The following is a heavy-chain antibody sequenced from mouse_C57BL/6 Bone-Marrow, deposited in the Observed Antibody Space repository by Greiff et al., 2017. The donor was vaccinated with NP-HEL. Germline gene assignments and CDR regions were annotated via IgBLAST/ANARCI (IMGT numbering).Heavy chain of an antibody. CDR3: ARSGYGNFLFAY. Sequence: VQLKQSGPELVKPGASVKIPCKASGYTFTDYNMDWVKQSHGKSLEWIGDINPNNGGTIYNQKFKGKATLTVDKSSSTAYMELRSLTSEDTAVYYCARSGYGNFLFAYWGQGTLVTVSA. V-gene: IGHV1-18*01. J-gene: IGHJ3*01. CDR1: GYTFTDYN. CDR2: INPNNGGT. D-gene: IGHD2-10*02.